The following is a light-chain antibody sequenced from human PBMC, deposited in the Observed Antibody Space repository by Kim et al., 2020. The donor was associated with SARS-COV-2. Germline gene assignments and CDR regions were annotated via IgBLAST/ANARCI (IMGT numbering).Light chain of an antibody. V-gene: IGLV7-43*01. CDR2: SSS. CDR3: LLYYGGAQV. Sequence: PGGTVTLPCASTTGAVTSAYYPNWFQQKPGQTPRALIYSSSRKHSWTPARFSGSLLGGKAALTLSGVQPEDEAVYYCLLYYGGAQVFGGGTQLTVL. J-gene: IGLJ3*02. CDR1: TGAVTSAYY.